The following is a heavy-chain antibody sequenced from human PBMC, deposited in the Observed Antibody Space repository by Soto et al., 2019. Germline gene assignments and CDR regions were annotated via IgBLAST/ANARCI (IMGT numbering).Heavy chain of an antibody. J-gene: IGHJ6*02. D-gene: IGHD1-26*01. CDR2: IYHSGST. CDR1: GGSISSGGYS. Sequence: SETLSLTCAVSGGSISSGGYSWSWIRQPPGKGLEWIGYIYHSGSTYYNPSLESRVTISVDRSKNQFSLKLSSVTAADTAVYYCARAWGEAYYYGMDVWGQGTTVTVSS. V-gene: IGHV4-30-2*01. CDR3: ARAWGEAYYYGMDV.